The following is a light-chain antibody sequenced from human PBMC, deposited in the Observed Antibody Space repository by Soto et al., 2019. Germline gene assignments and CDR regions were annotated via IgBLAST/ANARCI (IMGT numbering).Light chain of an antibody. Sequence: DIHMTQSPSTLSASVGDRVTITCRASQSISSWLAWYQLKPGKAPKLLIYRASTLQSGVPSRFGGSGSGTEFTLTISSLQPDDFAAYYCQQYNSYPLTFGGGTKVEIK. J-gene: IGKJ4*01. CDR2: RAS. CDR3: QQYNSYPLT. V-gene: IGKV1-5*03. CDR1: QSISSW.